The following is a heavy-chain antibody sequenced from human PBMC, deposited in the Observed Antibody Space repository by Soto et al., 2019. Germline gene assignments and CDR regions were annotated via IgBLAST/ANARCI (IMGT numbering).Heavy chain of an antibody. V-gene: IGHV3-23*01. J-gene: IGHJ6*03. CDR1: GFTFSTYA. CDR3: AKLGAVRATYNHYMDV. CDR2: ISGSSGSS. Sequence: EVQLLESGGGLVQPGGSLRLSCAAPGFTFSTYAMSWVRQAPGKGLEWVSSISGSSGSSYDADSVKSRFTISRDNSRNTLFRQMSSLTDDDTAVYHCAKLGAVRATYNHYMDVWGKGTTVTVSS. D-gene: IGHD6-6*01.